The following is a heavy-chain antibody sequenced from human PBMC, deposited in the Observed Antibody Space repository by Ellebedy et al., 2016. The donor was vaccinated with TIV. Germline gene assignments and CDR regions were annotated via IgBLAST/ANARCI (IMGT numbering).Heavy chain of an antibody. CDR2: INPNSGGT. V-gene: IGHV1-2*02. D-gene: IGHD1-1*01. CDR3: ARDFPPNWNDEEGGY. J-gene: IGHJ4*02. CDR1: GGTFSSYA. Sequence: ASVKVSCKASGGTFSSYAISWVRQAPGQGLEWMGWINPNSGGTNYAQKFQGRVTMTRDTSISTAYMELSRRRSDDTAVYYCARDFPPNWNDEEGGYWGQGTLVTVSS.